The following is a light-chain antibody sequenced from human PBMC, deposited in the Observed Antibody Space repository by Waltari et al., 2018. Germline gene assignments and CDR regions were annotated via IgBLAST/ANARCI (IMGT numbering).Light chain of an antibody. CDR2: DVS. CDR1: SSDVGGYNS. Sequence: QSALTQPRSVSGSPGQSVTISCTGTSSDVGGYNSVSWYQQHPGKAPKLMIYDVSKRPSGVPDRFSGSKSGNTASLTISGLQAEDEADYYCCSYAGSYTWVFGGGATLTVL. CDR3: CSYAGSYTWV. J-gene: IGLJ3*02. V-gene: IGLV2-11*01.